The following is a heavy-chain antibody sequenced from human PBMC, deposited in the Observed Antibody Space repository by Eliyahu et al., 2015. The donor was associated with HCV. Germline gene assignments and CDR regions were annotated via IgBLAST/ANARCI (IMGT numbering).Heavy chain of an antibody. Sequence: EVQLXESXGGLVKPGGPLRLSCAASGXXFXSSSMNWVRXAPGKGLEWVSSISSSSSYIYYADSVKGRFTISRDNAKNSLYLQMNSLRAEDTAVYYCAREGGGYDPAYWYFDLWGRGTLVTVSS. J-gene: IGHJ2*01. V-gene: IGHV3-21*01. D-gene: IGHD5-12*01. CDR2: ISSSSSYI. CDR3: AREGGGYDPAYWYFDL. CDR1: GXXFXSSS.